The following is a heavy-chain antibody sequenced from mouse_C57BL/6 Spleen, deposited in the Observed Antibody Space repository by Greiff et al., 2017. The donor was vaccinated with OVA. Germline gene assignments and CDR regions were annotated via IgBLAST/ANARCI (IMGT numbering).Heavy chain of an antibody. CDR1: GYTFTDYN. Sequence: VQLQQSGPELVKPGASVKMSCKASGYTFTDYNMHWVKQSPGKSLEWIGYINPNNGGTSYNQKFKGKATLTVNTSSSTAYMELRSLTSEDSAVYYCARGENYDGSRALDYWGQGTTLTVSS. CDR2: INPNNGGT. CDR3: ARGENYDGSRALDY. D-gene: IGHD1-1*01. J-gene: IGHJ2*01. V-gene: IGHV1-22*01.